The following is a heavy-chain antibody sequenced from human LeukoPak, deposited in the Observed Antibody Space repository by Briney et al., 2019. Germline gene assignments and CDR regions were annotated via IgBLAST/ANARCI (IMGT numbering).Heavy chain of an antibody. CDR2: IGPTSSDR. J-gene: IGHJ4*02. Sequence: GGSLRLSCAASGFTLSGNYMSWVRQAPGKGLEWVASIGPTSSDRYHADSIKGRFTISRDNANNFLYLQMNSLRAEDTAVYYCATETNGRHYDYWGQGTLLTVSS. CDR3: ATETNGRHYDY. CDR1: GFTLSGNY. D-gene: IGHD1-14*01. V-gene: IGHV3-21*06.